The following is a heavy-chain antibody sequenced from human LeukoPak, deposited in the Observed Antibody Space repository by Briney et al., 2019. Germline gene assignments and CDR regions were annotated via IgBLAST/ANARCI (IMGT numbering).Heavy chain of an antibody. CDR1: GFTFSSYA. CDR2: FSGSGGST. Sequence: GGSLRLSCAASGFTFSSYAMSWVRQAPGKGLEWVSAFSGSGGSTYYADSVKGRFTISRDNARDALYLQMNSLRAEDTAVYYCARDLYRIVVVPHYLDYWGQGTLVTVSS. D-gene: IGHD3-22*01. V-gene: IGHV3-23*01. J-gene: IGHJ4*02. CDR3: ARDLYRIVVVPHYLDY.